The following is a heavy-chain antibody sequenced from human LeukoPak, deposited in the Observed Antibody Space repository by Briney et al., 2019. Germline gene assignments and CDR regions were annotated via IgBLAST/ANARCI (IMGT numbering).Heavy chain of an antibody. D-gene: IGHD6-13*01. J-gene: IGHJ4*02. V-gene: IGHV1-2*02. CDR1: GYTFTGYY. CDR3: ARGPSRLYSSSWSSDY. CDR2: INPNSGGT. Sequence: ASVKVSCKASGYTFTGYYMHWVRQAPGQGLEWMGWINPNSGGTNYAQKFQGRVTMTRDTSISTAYMELSRLRSDDTAVYYCARGPSRLYSSSWSSDYWGQGTLVTVSS.